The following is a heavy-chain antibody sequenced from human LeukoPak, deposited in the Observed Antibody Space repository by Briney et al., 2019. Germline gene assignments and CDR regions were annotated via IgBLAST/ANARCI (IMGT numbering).Heavy chain of an antibody. V-gene: IGHV3-30*02. CDR3: ASRNYYDSSGYFDAFDI. CDR2: IRYDGSNK. CDR1: GFTFSSYG. D-gene: IGHD3-22*01. J-gene: IGHJ3*02. Sequence: GGSLRLSCAASGFTFSSYGMHWVRQAPGKGLEWVAFIRYDGSNKYYADSVKGRFTISRDNSKNTLYLQMNSLRAEDTAVYYCASRNYYDSSGYFDAFDIWGQGTMVTVS.